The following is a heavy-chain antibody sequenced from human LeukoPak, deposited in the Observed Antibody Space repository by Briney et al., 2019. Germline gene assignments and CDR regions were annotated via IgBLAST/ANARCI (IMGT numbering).Heavy chain of an antibody. CDR2: IIPIFGTA. Sequence: SVKVSCKASGGTLSSYAISWVRQAPGQGLEWMGGIIPIFGTANYAQKFQGRVTITADESTSTAYMELSSLRSEDTAVYYCARVVAVAGTYFDYWGQGTLVTVSS. CDR1: GGTLSSYA. J-gene: IGHJ4*02. CDR3: ARVVAVAGTYFDY. V-gene: IGHV1-69*13. D-gene: IGHD6-19*01.